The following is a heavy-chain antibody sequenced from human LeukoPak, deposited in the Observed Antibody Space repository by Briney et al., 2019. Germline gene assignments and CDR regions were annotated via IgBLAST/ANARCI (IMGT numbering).Heavy chain of an antibody. CDR1: GFTFSSYG. CDR3: AKYPSIINGYPYYYYMDV. J-gene: IGHJ6*03. D-gene: IGHD5-18*01. V-gene: IGHV3-23*01. CDR2: ISGSGGST. Sequence: GGTLRLSCAASGFTFSSYGMSWVRQAPGKGLEWVSAISGSGGSTYYADSVKGRFTISRDNSKNTLYLQMNSLRAEDTAVYYCAKYPSIINGYPYYYYMDVWGKGTTVTISS.